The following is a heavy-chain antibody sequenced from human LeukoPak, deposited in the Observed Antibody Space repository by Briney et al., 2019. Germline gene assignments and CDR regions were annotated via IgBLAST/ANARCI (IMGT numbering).Heavy chain of an antibody. CDR2: IRYDGSNK. V-gene: IGHV3-30*02. CDR3: AKEPDYDFWSGYLH. J-gene: IGHJ4*02. Sequence: GGSLRLSCAASGFTFSSYGMHWVRQAPGKGLEWVAFIRYDGSNKYYADSVKGRFTISRDNSKNTLYLQMNSLRAEDTAVYYCAKEPDYDFWSGYLHWGQGTLVTVSS. CDR1: GFTFSSYG. D-gene: IGHD3-3*01.